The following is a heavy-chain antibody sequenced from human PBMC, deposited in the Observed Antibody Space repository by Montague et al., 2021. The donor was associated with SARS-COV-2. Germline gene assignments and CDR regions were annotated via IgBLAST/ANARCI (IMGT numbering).Heavy chain of an antibody. Sequence: SETLSLTCTVSGGSITSYYWTWIRQPPGKGLEWVGLIYYSGSTNYNPSLKSRVTISVDTSKNQFSLKLSSVTAADTAVYYCARTGLGAYDILTGYTVNAFDMWGQGTMVTVSS. CDR1: GGSITSYY. V-gene: IGHV4-59*01. CDR3: ARTGLGAYDILTGYTVNAFDM. CDR2: IYYSGST. J-gene: IGHJ3*02. D-gene: IGHD3-9*01.